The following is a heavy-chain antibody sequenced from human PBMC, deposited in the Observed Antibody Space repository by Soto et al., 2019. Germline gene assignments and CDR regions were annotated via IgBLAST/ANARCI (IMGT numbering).Heavy chain of an antibody. CDR2: ISYDGSNK. V-gene: IGHV3-30*18. CDR1: GFTFSSYG. J-gene: IGHJ4*02. D-gene: IGHD4-17*01. CDR3: EKDLYGDYGRYFDY. Sequence: GGSLRLSCAASGFTFSSYGMHWVRQAPGKGLEWVAVISYDGSNKYYADSVKGRFTISRDNSKNTLYLQMNSLRAEDTAVYYCEKDLYGDYGRYFDYWGQGTLVTVSS.